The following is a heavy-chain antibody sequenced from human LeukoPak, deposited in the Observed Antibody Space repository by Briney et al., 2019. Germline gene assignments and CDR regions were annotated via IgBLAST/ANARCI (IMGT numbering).Heavy chain of an antibody. CDR1: GYTFTSYA. D-gene: IGHD3-22*01. CDR3: ARDHYYDSSGYCQFDY. Sequence: ASVKVSCKASGYTFTSYAMHWVRQAPGQRLEWMGWINAGNGNTKYSQKFQGRVTITRDTSASTAYMELSSLRSEDTAVYYCARDHYYDSSGYCQFDYWGQGTLVTASS. CDR2: INAGNGNT. V-gene: IGHV1-3*01. J-gene: IGHJ4*02.